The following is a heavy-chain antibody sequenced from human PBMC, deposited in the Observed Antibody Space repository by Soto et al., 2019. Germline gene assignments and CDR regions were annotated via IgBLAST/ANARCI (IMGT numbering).Heavy chain of an antibody. CDR1: GGSISSGGYY. Sequence: QVQLQESGPGLVKPSQTLSLTCTVSGGSISSGGYYWSWIRQHPGKGLEWFGYIYYSGSTYYNPSLKSRVTISVDTSKNQFSLKLSSVTAADTAVYYCARGTSLTTIFGVPRFYMDVWGKGTTVTVSS. CDR3: ARGTSLTTIFGVPRFYMDV. D-gene: IGHD3-3*01. V-gene: IGHV4-31*03. J-gene: IGHJ6*03. CDR2: IYYSGST.